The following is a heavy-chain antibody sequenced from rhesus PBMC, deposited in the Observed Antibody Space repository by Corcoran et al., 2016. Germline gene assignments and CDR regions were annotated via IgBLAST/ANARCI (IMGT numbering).Heavy chain of an antibody. CDR1: GYSISGYY. CDR3: ARGGRYYFDY. CDR2: ITDSGST. D-gene: IGHD3-9*01. V-gene: IGHV4-122*02. Sequence: QVQLQESGPGLVKPSETLSLTCAVSGYSISGYYWSWIRQAPGKGLEWIGYITDSGSTRYNPSLKSRGTISRDTSKNQFSLKLSSVTAADTAVYYCARGGRYYFDYWGQGVLVTVSS. J-gene: IGHJ4*01.